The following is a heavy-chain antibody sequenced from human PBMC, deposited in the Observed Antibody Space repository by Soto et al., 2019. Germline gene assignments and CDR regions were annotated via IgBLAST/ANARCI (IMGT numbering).Heavy chain of an antibody. J-gene: IGHJ6*02. V-gene: IGHV1-69*01. CDR2: IIPMYNKP. CDR3: ARGYSGGYCYAMDV. D-gene: IGHD6-25*01. Sequence: QVQLVQSGAEVKKPGSSVRVSCQASGGTFTTYAFNWVRQAPGQGLEWMGGIIPMYNKPNYAPNFLGRVTIYADPSTSTAYMELTTLRSEDTAVYFWARGYSGGYCYAMDVWGQGTTVTVSS. CDR1: GGTFTTYA.